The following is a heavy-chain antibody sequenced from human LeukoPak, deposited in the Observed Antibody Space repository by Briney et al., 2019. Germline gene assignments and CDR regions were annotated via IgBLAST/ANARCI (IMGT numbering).Heavy chain of an antibody. V-gene: IGHV3-49*04. J-gene: IGHJ3*02. Sequence: GGSLRLSCTASGFTFGDYAMSWVRQAPGKGLEWVGFIRSKGYGRTTEYAASVKGRFTISRDDSKSIAYLQMNSLKTEDTAVYYCAKPEGEVVTPYDAFDIWGQGTMVTVS. CDR2: IRSKGYGRTT. D-gene: IGHD2-15*01. CDR3: AKPEGEVVTPYDAFDI. CDR1: GFTFGDYA.